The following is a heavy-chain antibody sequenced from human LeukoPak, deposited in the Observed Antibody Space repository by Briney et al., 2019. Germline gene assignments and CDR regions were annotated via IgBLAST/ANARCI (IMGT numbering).Heavy chain of an antibody. Sequence: ASVKVSCKASGYTFTSYGISWVRQAPGQGLEWMGWISAYNGNTNYAQKLQGRVTMTTDTSTSIAYMELRSLRSDDTAVYYCARWEDCGGDCYSYYGMDVWGQGTTVTVSS. CDR2: ISAYNGNT. CDR1: GYTFTSYG. D-gene: IGHD2-21*02. J-gene: IGHJ6*02. V-gene: IGHV1-18*01. CDR3: ARWEDCGGDCYSYYGMDV.